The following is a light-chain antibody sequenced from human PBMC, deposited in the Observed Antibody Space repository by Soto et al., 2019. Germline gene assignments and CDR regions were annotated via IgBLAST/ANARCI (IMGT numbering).Light chain of an antibody. J-gene: IGKJ1*01. V-gene: IGKV2-24*01. CDR1: QSLVHTDGNTY. CDR2: KIS. Sequence: VVMTQTTISSPVTLGQPVSISCRSSQSLVHTDGNTYLSWFQQRPGQPPRLLIYKISNRFSGVPDRFSGSGAATDFTLKISRVEAEDVGIYYCMQTTEFSRPFGQGTKVDVK. CDR3: MQTTEFSRP.